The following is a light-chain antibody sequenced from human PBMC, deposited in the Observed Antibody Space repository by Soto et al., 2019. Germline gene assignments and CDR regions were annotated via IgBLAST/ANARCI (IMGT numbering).Light chain of an antibody. CDR2: DVT. Sequence: QSVLTQPASVSGSPGQSITISCTGTSSDVGAYNYVSWYQQHPDKAPKLMIYDVTNRPSGVSNRFSGSKSANTASLTISGLQAEDEADYFCSSYTSSSTWVFGGGTQLTVL. CDR3: SSYTSSSTWV. CDR1: SSDVGAYNY. V-gene: IGLV2-14*01. J-gene: IGLJ3*02.